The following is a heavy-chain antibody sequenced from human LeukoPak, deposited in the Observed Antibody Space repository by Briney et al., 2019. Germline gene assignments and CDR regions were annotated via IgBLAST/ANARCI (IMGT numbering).Heavy chain of an antibody. V-gene: IGHV4-61*02. CDR3: ARKLGYYDSSGYSFDI. J-gene: IGHJ3*02. D-gene: IGHD3-22*01. Sequence: SQTLSLTCTVSGGSVSRGSYHWNWIRQPAGKGLEWIGRFYTSGTPNYNPSLKSRVTISVDTSKNQFSLKLSSVTAADTAVYYCARKLGYYDSSGYSFDIWGQGTMVTVSS. CDR2: FYTSGTP. CDR1: GGSVSRGSYH.